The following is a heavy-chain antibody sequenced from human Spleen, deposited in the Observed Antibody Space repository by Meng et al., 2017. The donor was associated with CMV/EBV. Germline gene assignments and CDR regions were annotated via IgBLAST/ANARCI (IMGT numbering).Heavy chain of an antibody. V-gene: IGHV3-43D*03. CDR1: GFTFDDYG. J-gene: IGHJ4*02. CDR3: ARGGAAGYYGSGTYYNFDY. CDR2: ISWDGDST. Sequence: GGSLRLSCAASGFTFDDYGMHWVRQAPGKGLEWVSLISWDGDSTYYADSVKGRFTISRDTSKNTLYLQMNSLRAEDTAVYYCARGGAAGYYGSGTYYNFDYWGQGTLVTVSS. D-gene: IGHD3-10*01.